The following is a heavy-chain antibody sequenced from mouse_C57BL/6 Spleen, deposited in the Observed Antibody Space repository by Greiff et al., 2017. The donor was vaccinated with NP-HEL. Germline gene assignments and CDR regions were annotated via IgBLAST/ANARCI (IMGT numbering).Heavy chain of an antibody. J-gene: IGHJ2*01. CDR3: ARRWGSSGLDY. CDR1: GYAFSSSW. CDR2: IYPGDGDT. V-gene: IGHV1-82*01. Sequence: QVQLQQSGPELVKPGASVKISCKASGYAFSSSWMNWVKQRPGKGLEWIGRIYPGDGDTNYNGKFKGKATLTADKSSSTAYMQLSSLTSEDSAVYFCARRWGSSGLDYGGQGTTLTVSS. D-gene: IGHD3-2*02.